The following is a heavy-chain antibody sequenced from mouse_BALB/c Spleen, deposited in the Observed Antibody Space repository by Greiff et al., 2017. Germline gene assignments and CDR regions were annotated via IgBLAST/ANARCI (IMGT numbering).Heavy chain of an antibody. Sequence: EVKVVESGGDLVKPGGSLKLSCAASGFTFSSYGMSWVRQTPDKRLEWVATISSGGSYTYYPDSVKGRFTISRDNAKNTLYLQMSSLKSEDTAMYYCARRGLRGDAMDYWGQGTSVTVSS. CDR2: ISSGGSYT. V-gene: IGHV5-6*02. J-gene: IGHJ4*01. CDR3: ARRGLRGDAMDY. D-gene: IGHD2-4*01. CDR1: GFTFSSYG.